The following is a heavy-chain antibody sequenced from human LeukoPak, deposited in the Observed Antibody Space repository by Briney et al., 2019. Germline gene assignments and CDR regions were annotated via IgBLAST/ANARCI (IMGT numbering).Heavy chain of an antibody. CDR1: GGTFSSYA. V-gene: IGHV1-69*13. CDR3: ARERELLVAWFDP. J-gene: IGHJ5*02. Sequence: GASVKVSCKASGGTFSSYATSWVRQAPGQGLEWMGGIIPIFGTANYAQKFQGRVTITADESTSTAYMELSSLRSEDTAVYYCARERELLVAWFDPWGQGTLVTVSS. CDR2: IIPIFGTA. D-gene: IGHD1-26*01.